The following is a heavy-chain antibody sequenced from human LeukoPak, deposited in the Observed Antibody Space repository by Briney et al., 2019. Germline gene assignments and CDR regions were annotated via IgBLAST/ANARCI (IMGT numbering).Heavy chain of an antibody. J-gene: IGHJ4*02. CDR3: ATGGAPGGRFEN. CDR2: MKEDGTEI. V-gene: IGHV3-7*01. Sequence: GGSLRLSCGVSGVTFSWSTMTWVRQAPGKGPEWVAKMKEDGTEIHYVDSVKGRFTISRDNAKNSLYLEMNSLRVEDTAVYYCATGGAPGGRFENWGQGMLVTVSS. CDR1: GVTFSWST. D-gene: IGHD1-26*01.